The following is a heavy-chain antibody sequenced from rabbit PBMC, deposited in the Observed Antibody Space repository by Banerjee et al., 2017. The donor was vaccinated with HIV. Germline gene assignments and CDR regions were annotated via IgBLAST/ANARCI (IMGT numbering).Heavy chain of an antibody. D-gene: IGHD8-1*01. CDR1: GFSFSSSWY. CDR2: IDSGDGST. Sequence: EESGGDLVKPGASLTLTCTASGFSFSSSWYMCWVRQAPGKGLEWIACIDSGDGSTDYASWAKGRFTISKTSSTTVTLQMTSLTVADTATYFCARGGYYSGSSWDLWGPGTLVTVS. CDR3: ARGGYYSGSSWDL. J-gene: IGHJ6*01. V-gene: IGHV1S40*01.